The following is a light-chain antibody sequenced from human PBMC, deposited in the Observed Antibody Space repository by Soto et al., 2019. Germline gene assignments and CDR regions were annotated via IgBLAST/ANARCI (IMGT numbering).Light chain of an antibody. CDR2: GAS. CDR1: QSVGSNY. J-gene: IGKJ1*01. CDR3: QQYDSSPAT. V-gene: IGKV3-20*01. Sequence: EIVLTQSPGTLSLSPGERATLSCRASQSVGSNYLAWYHQKPGQAPRLLIYGASSRATGIPDRFSGSGSGTDFTLTISRLEPEDFAVFTCQQYDSSPATFGQGTKVEIK.